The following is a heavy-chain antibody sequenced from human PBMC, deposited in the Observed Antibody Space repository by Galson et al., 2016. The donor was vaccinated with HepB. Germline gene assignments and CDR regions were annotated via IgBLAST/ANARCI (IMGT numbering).Heavy chain of an antibody. CDR2: INPDSGDT. J-gene: IGHJ4*02. D-gene: IGHD3-10*01. CDR1: GYRFTGYY. V-gene: IGHV1-2*05. CDR3: ARGGEYLASGSYWLDS. Sequence: SVKVSCKASGYRFTGYYLHWVRQAPGQGLEWVGRINPDSGDTIYAQKFRGRVTMTSDKSINTAFMEVRSLRPDDTVVYYCARGGEYLASGSYWLDSWGQGTLVTVSS.